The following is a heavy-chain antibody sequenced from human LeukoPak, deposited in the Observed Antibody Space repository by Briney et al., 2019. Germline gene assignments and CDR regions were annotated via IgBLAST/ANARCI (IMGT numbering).Heavy chain of an antibody. Sequence: QPGGSLRLSCSASAFTFSSNGMHWVRQAPGKGLEGVAVVWDDGSSQNYADSVKGRFTISRDNSKNLVFLQMNSLRAEDTAVYYCAKDQWNPDFWGQGTLVSVSS. D-gene: IGHD6-19*01. V-gene: IGHV3-33*06. CDR3: AKDQWNPDF. CDR2: VWDDGSSQ. J-gene: IGHJ4*02. CDR1: AFTFSSNG.